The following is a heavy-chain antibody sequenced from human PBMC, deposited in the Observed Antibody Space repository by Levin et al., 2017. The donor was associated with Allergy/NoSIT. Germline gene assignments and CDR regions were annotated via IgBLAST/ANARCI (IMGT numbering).Heavy chain of an antibody. J-gene: IGHJ4*02. V-gene: IGHV1-2*02. CDR3: ARDVASSSSEVYFDY. D-gene: IGHD6-6*01. CDR2: INPNSGGT. CDR1: GYTFTGYY. Sequence: GESLKISCKASGYTFTGYYMHWVRQAPGQGLEWMGWINPNSGGTNYAQKFQGRVTMTRDTSISTAYMELSRLRSDDTAVYYCARDVASSSSEVYFDYWGQGTLVTVSS.